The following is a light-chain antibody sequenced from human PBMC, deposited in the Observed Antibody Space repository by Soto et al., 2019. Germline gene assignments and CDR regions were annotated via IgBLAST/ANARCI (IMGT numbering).Light chain of an antibody. CDR1: QSMSTW. CDR2: DAS. CDR3: QQYDNYPLT. Sequence: DLQMTQSPSTLSASVGDRVTIACRASQSMSTWLAWYQQKPGKAPNLLIYDASSLKSGVPSRFSGSGSGTEFTLTINSLQPDDFATYYCQQYDNYPLTFGGGTKVEIK. V-gene: IGKV1-5*01. J-gene: IGKJ4*01.